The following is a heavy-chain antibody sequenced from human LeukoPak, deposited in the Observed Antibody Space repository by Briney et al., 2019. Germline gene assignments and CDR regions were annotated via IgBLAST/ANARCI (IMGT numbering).Heavy chain of an antibody. CDR2: ISGSGGST. V-gene: IGHV3-23*01. Sequence: GGSLRLSCAASGFTFSSYGMHWVRQAPGKGLEWVSAISGSGGSTYYADSVKGRFTISRDNSKNTLYLQMNSLRAEDTAVYYCASLWGDYGSFSEYFQHWGQGTLVTVSS. CDR3: ASLWGDYGSFSEYFQH. D-gene: IGHD4-17*01. J-gene: IGHJ1*01. CDR1: GFTFSSYG.